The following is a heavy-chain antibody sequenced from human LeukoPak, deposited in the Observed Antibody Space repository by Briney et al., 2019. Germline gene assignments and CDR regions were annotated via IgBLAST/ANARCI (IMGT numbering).Heavy chain of an antibody. D-gene: IGHD5-18*01. CDR1: GFTFSSYH. V-gene: IGHV3-21*01. Sequence: PGGSLRLSCAASGFTFSSYHMDWVRQAPVKGLEWVSFISSSSDYISYADSVKGRFTISRDNAKNSLYLQMNSLRAEDTAVYYCAKRAYSDSDLRAFDIWGQGTMVTISS. CDR3: AKRAYSDSDLRAFDI. CDR2: ISSSSDYI. J-gene: IGHJ3*02.